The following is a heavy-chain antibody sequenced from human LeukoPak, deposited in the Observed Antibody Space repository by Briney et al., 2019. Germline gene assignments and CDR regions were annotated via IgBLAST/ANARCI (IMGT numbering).Heavy chain of an antibody. CDR2: ISCSGTST. Sequence: GGSLRLSCSASGFTFISYAMSWVRQAPGKGREWVSAISCSGTSTYYADSVKGRFTISRDNSKNTLYLQMNSLRAEDTAVYYCAKGGFYDSSGYYHGAFDVWGQGTMVTVSS. V-gene: IGHV3-23*01. CDR1: GFTFISYA. J-gene: IGHJ3*01. CDR3: AKGGFYDSSGYYHGAFDV. D-gene: IGHD3-22*01.